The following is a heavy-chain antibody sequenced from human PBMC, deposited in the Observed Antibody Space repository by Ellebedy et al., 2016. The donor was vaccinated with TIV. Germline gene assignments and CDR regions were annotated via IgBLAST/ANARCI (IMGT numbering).Heavy chain of an antibody. Sequence: GESLKISCAASGFTFSSYAMSWVRQAPGKGLEWVSAISGSGGSTYYADSVKGRFTISRDNSKNTLYLQMNSLRAEDTAVYYCAKDQEQWVVFGTPFDLWGRGTLVTVSS. CDR1: GFTFSSYA. CDR2: ISGSGGST. V-gene: IGHV3-23*01. D-gene: IGHD6-19*01. J-gene: IGHJ2*01. CDR3: AKDQEQWVVFGTPFDL.